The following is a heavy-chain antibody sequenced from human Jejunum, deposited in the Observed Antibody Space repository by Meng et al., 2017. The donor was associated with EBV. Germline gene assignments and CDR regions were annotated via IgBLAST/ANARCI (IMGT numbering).Heavy chain of an antibody. Sequence: QVPLEEAGPGPVKASCTLSVTCEFPGGSIRSPNWWHWVRQAPGEGLEWIGEIYHTGSTNYNPSLKSRVTMSLDQSKNQFSMKLTSVTAADTAVYFCAREVSNTSSWGSFDYWGQGALVTVSS. D-gene: IGHD6-13*01. CDR2: IYHTGST. CDR1: GGSIRSPNW. CDR3: AREVSNTSSWGSFDY. V-gene: IGHV4-4*02. J-gene: IGHJ4*02.